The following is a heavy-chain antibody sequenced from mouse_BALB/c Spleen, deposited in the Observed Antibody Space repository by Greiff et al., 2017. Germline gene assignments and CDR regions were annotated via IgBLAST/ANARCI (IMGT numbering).Heavy chain of an antibody. V-gene: IGHV1-69*02. CDR3: TRSRDYDYAMDY. CDR1: GYTFTSYW. Sequence: QVQLQRPGAELVRPGATVKLSCKASGYTFTSYWINWVKQRPGQGLEWIGNIYPSDSYTNYNQKFKDKATLTVDKSSSTAYMQLSSPTSEDSAVYYCTRSRDYDYAMDYWGQGTSVTVSS. J-gene: IGHJ4*01. D-gene: IGHD2-4*01. CDR2: IYPSDSYT.